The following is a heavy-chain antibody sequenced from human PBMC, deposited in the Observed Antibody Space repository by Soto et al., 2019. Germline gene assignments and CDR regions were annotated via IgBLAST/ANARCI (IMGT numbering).Heavy chain of an antibody. V-gene: IGHV3-21*01. Sequence: PGGSLRHSCAAAGFTFSSYSMNWVRQAPGKGLEWVSSISSSSSYIYYADSVKGRFTISRDNAKNSLYLQMNSLRAEDTAVYYCATGYSSGRFDPWGQGTLVTVSS. D-gene: IGHD6-19*01. J-gene: IGHJ5*02. CDR3: ATGYSSGRFDP. CDR2: ISSSSSYI. CDR1: GFTFSSYS.